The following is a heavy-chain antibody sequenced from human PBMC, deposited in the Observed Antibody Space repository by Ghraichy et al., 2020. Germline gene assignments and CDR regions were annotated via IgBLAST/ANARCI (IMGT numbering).Heavy chain of an antibody. V-gene: IGHV3-74*01. Sequence: GGSLRLSCAASGFTLSNYWMHWVRQAPGKGLVWVSRIKSDGSSTIYADSVKGRFTISRDNAKNMLYLQMNSLSAEDTAVYYCAREYCSGGRCFFGTGGSHFGYWGQGILVRGSS. CDR3: AREYCSGGRCFFGTGGSHFGY. D-gene: IGHD2-15*01. J-gene: IGHJ4*02. CDR2: IKSDGSST. CDR1: GFTLSNYW.